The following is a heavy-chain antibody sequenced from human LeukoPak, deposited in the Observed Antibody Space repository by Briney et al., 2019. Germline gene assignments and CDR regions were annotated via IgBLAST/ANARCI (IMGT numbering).Heavy chain of an antibody. CDR2: ISGSGGDT. CDR1: GFTFSSYA. Sequence: GGSLRLSCAASGFTFSSYAMNWLRQAPGKGLEWVSLISGSGGDTYHADSVKGRFTISRDNSKKTLYLQMNSLRAEDTAVYYCAKDRPNYYDSSGHYYRRNGDYWGQGTLVTVSS. V-gene: IGHV3-23*01. D-gene: IGHD3-22*01. J-gene: IGHJ4*02. CDR3: AKDRPNYYDSSGHYYRRNGDY.